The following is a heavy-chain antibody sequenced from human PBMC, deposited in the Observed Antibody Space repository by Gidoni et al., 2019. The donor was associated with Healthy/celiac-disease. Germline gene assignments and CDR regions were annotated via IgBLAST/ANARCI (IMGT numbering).Heavy chain of an antibody. Sequence: QVQPVQSGAEVKKPGSSVKVSCKASGGTFSSYAISWVRQAPGQGREWMGGIIPIFGTANYAQKFQGRVTITADESTSTAYMELSSLRSEDTAVYYCARFPLRLIFNYYGMDVWGQGTTVTVSS. CDR3: ARFPLRLIFNYYGMDV. V-gene: IGHV1-69*01. J-gene: IGHJ6*02. CDR2: IIPIFGTA. CDR1: GGTFSSYA. D-gene: IGHD3-16*01.